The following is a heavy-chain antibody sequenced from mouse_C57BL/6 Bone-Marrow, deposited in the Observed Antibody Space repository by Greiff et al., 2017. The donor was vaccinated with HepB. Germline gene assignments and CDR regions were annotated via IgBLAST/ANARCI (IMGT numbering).Heavy chain of an antibody. CDR1: GFTFSSYA. CDR2: IGDGGSYT. Sequence: EVMLVESGGGLVKPGGSLKLSCAASGFTFSSYAMSWVRQTPERRLEWVATIGDGGSYTYYTDKLKGRFTISRDNAKNNLYLQMSHLKSEDTAMYYCARGGPTIVTTWYFDVWGTGTTVTVSS. CDR3: ARGGPTIVTTWYFDV. V-gene: IGHV5-4*03. D-gene: IGHD2-5*01. J-gene: IGHJ1*03.